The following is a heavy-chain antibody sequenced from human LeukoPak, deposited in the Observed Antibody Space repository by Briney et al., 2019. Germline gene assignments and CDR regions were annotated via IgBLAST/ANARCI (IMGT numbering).Heavy chain of an antibody. J-gene: IGHJ4*02. Sequence: GRSLRLSCAASGFTFSSYAMHWVRQAPGKGLEWVAVISYDGSNKYYADSVKGRFTISRDNSKNTLYLQMNSLRAEDTAVYYCARDPPYSGSYHFDYWGQGTLVTVSS. CDR2: ISYDGSNK. V-gene: IGHV3-30-3*01. CDR3: ARDPPYSGSYHFDY. CDR1: GFTFSSYA. D-gene: IGHD1-26*01.